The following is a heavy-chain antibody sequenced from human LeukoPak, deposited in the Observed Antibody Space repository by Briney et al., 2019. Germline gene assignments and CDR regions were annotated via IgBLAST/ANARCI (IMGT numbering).Heavy chain of an antibody. CDR1: GDSISTSSYY. Sequence: SETLSLTCSVSGDSISTSSYYWGWIRQPPGKGLEWIGTIYYSGSTYYKPSLKSRVTMSVDTSKNQFSLKLSSVTAADTAVYYCARVSSSWYQDWYFDLWGRGTLVTVSS. CDR3: ARVSSSWYQDWYFDL. J-gene: IGHJ2*01. CDR2: IYYSGST. V-gene: IGHV4-39*07. D-gene: IGHD6-13*01.